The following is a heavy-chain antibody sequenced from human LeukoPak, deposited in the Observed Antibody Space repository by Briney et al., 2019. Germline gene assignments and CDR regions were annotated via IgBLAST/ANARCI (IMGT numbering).Heavy chain of an antibody. J-gene: IGHJ4*02. D-gene: IGHD3-16*01. CDR2: IIPIFGTA. Sequence: SVKVSCKTSGGTFSSYAISWVRQAPGQGLEWMGGIIPIFGTANYAQKFQGRVTITADESTSTAYMELSSLRSEDTAVYYCARVALRGGYFDYWGQGTLVTVSS. CDR1: GGTFSSYA. V-gene: IGHV1-69*13. CDR3: ARVALRGGYFDY.